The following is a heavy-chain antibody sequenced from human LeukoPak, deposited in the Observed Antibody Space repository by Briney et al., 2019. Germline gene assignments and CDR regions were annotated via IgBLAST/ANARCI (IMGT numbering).Heavy chain of an antibody. V-gene: IGHV3-33*06. J-gene: IGHJ1*01. D-gene: IGHD4-17*01. Sequence: GGSLRLSCVASGFPFSSYGMHWVRQAPGKGLEWVAVIWSVGGAEYYADSVKGRFTISRDNSKNMLFLQLNSLRAEDTAVYYCAKDRNDGDYPKYFQHWGQGTLVTVSS. CDR1: GFPFSSYG. CDR3: AKDRNDGDYPKYFQH. CDR2: IWSVGGAE.